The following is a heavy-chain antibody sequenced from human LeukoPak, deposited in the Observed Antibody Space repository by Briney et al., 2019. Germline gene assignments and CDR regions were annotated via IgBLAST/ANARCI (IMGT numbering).Heavy chain of an antibody. J-gene: IGHJ4*02. CDR1: GFTINNNA. CDR3: AKTSGSYSNFDC. CDR2: ISGVGANT. Sequence: GGSLRLSCAASGFTINNNAMTWVRQAPGKGLEWVSTISGVGANTYYADSVKGRFTISRDNSKNMLNLQMDGLRAEDTAMYYCAKTSGSYSNFDCWGRGTLVTVSS. D-gene: IGHD3-22*01. V-gene: IGHV3-23*01.